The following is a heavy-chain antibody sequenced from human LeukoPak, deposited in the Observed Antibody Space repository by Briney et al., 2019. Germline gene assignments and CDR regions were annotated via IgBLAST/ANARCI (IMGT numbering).Heavy chain of an antibody. V-gene: IGHV3-21*04. Sequence: PGGSLRLSCAASGFTFSSYSMNWVRQAPGKGLEWVSSISSSSSYIYYADSVKGRFTISRDNSKNTLYLQMNSLRAEDTAVYYCAKDLVDWNNLWGQGTLVTVSS. CDR1: GFTFSSYS. J-gene: IGHJ4*02. CDR3: AKDLVDWNNL. CDR2: ISSSSSYI. D-gene: IGHD1/OR15-1a*01.